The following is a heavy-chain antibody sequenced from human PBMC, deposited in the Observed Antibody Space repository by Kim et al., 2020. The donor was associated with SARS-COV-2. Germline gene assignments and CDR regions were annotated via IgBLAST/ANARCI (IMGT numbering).Heavy chain of an antibody. CDR3: AKSLLTVYYYYGMDV. CDR2: ISWNSGSI. Sequence: GGSLRLSCAASGFTFDDYAMHWVRQAPGKGLEWVSGISWNSGSIGYADSVKGRFTISRDNAKNSLYLQMNSLRAEDTALYYCAKSLLTVYYYYGMDVWGQGTTVTVSS. V-gene: IGHV3-9*01. D-gene: IGHD4-4*01. J-gene: IGHJ6*02. CDR1: GFTFDDYA.